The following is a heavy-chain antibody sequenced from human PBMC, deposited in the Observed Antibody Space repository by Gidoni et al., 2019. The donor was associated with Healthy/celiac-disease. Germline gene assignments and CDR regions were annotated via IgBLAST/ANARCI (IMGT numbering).Heavy chain of an antibody. V-gene: IGHV3-30-3*01. J-gene: IGHJ4*02. CDR3: ARQRLVPYYFDY. CDR2: ISYDGSNK. Sequence: QVQLVESGGGVVQPGRSLRLSCAASGFTFRSYAMHWVRQAPGKGLEWVAVISYDGSNKYYADSVKGRFTISRDNSKNTLYLQMNSLRAEDTAVYYCARQRLVPYYFDYWGQGTLVTVSS. CDR1: GFTFRSYA. D-gene: IGHD3-9*01.